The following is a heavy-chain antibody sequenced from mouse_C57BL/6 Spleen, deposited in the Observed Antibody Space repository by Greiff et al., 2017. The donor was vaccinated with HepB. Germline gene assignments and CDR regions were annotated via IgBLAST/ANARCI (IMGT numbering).Heavy chain of an antibody. CDR1: GYTFTDYY. J-gene: IGHJ2*01. CDR2: INPYNGGT. CDR3: ARVDGLYYFDY. D-gene: IGHD2-3*01. V-gene: IGHV1-19*01. Sequence: EVQLQQSGPVLVKPGASVTMSCKASGYTFTDYYMHWVKQSHGKSLEWIGVINPYNGGTSYNQKFKGKATLTVDKSSSTAYMERNSLTSEDSAVYYCARVDGLYYFDYWGQGTTLTVSS.